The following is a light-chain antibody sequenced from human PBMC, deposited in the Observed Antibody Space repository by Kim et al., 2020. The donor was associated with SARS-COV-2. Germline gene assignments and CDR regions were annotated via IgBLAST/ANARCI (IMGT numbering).Light chain of an antibody. CDR1: QGIRNE. J-gene: IGKJ4*01. CDR2: GAS. V-gene: IGKV1-6*01. Sequence: AIQMTQSPSSLSASVGDRVTITCRASQGIRNELGWYQQKPGKAPKVLIYGASSLQSGVPSRFSGSGSGSDFTLTISSLQPEDFATYYCLQDNNYPLTFGGGTKVDIK. CDR3: LQDNNYPLT.